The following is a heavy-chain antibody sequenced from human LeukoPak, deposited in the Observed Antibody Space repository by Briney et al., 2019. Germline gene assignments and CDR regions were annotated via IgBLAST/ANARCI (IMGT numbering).Heavy chain of an antibody. Sequence: PGGSLRLSCAASGFTFSSYDMSWVRQAPGKGLEWVSGISGDGGSTYYADSVKGRLTISRDNSKNTLYLQMSSLRAEDTAIYYCAKSASVWYLWHYWGQGTLVSVSS. D-gene: IGHD6-19*01. CDR1: GFTFSSYD. V-gene: IGHV3-23*01. CDR2: ISGDGGST. J-gene: IGHJ4*02. CDR3: AKSASVWYLWHY.